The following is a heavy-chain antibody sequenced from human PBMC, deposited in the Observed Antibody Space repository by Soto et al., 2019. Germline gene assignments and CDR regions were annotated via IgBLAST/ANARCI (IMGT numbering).Heavy chain of an antibody. CDR1: GFTFSSYA. CDR3: AKLLYSSGWTSYYFDY. J-gene: IGHJ4*02. CDR2: ISGSGGST. D-gene: IGHD6-19*01. Sequence: VQLLESGGGLVQPGGSLRLSCAASGFTFSSYAMSWVRQAPGKGLEWVSAISGSGGSTYYADSVKGRFTISRDNSKNTLYLQMNSLRAEDTAVYYCAKLLYSSGWTSYYFDYWGQGTLVTVSS. V-gene: IGHV3-23*01.